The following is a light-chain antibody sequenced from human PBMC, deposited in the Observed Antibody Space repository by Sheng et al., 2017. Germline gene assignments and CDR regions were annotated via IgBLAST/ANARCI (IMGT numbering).Light chain of an antibody. CDR2: STN. V-gene: IGLV1-44*01. J-gene: IGLJ2*01. CDR3: QSYDSSLSDVV. CDR1: RSNIGSFS. Sequence: QSVLTQPPSASATPGQRVTISCSGSRSNIGSFSLDWYQQLPGKAPRLLIYSTNKRPSGVPDRFSGSKSDTSASLAITGLQAEDEADYYYQSYDSSLSDVVFGGGTKLTVL.